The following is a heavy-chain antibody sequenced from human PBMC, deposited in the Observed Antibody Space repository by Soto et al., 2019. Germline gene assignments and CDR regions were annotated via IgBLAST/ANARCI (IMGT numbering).Heavy chain of an antibody. D-gene: IGHD2-15*01. CDR1: GGTFSSYT. CDR2: IIPILGIA. Sequence: QVQLVQSGAEVKKPGSSVKVSCKASGGTFSSYTISWVRQAPGQGLEWMGRIIPILGIANYAQKFQGRVTITEDKSTSTAYMELSSLRSEDTAVYYCARDVTPVVVGAAGAFDIWGQGTMVTVSS. J-gene: IGHJ3*02. V-gene: IGHV1-69*08. CDR3: ARDVTPVVVGAAGAFDI.